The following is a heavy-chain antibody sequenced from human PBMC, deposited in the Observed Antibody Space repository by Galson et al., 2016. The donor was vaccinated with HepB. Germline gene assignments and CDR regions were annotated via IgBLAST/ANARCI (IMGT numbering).Heavy chain of an antibody. CDR1: GGTFSSYS. D-gene: IGHD6-19*01. J-gene: IGHJ5*02. V-gene: IGHV1-69*04. Sequence: SVKVSCKASGGTFSSYSISWVRQAPGQGLEWMGRFIGILGIPNYAQKFQGRVTITADKSPSTVYMELSSLRSEDTAVYFCARDQRIVVAGIGWLDPWGQGTLVTVSS. CDR3: ARDQRIVVAGIGWLDP. CDR2: FIGILGIP.